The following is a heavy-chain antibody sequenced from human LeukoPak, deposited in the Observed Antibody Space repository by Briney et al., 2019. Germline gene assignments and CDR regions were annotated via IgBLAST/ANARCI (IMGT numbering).Heavy chain of an antibody. V-gene: IGHV1-46*01. CDR2: INPSGGST. D-gene: IGHD5-12*01. CDR3: ARDFIVATIPLYYGMDV. J-gene: IGHJ6*02. Sequence: VASVKVSCKASGYTFTSYYMHWVRQAPGQGLAWMGIINPSGGSTSYAQKFQGRVTMTRDTSTSTVYMELSSLRSEDTAVYYCARDFIVATIPLYYGMDVWGQGTTVTVSS. CDR1: GYTFTSYY.